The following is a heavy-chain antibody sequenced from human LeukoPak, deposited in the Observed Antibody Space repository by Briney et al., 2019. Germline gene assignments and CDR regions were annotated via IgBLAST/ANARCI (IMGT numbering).Heavy chain of an antibody. CDR3: ARSDIVVVPANFDY. D-gene: IGHD2-2*01. CDR1: GFTFSSYA. J-gene: IGHJ4*02. Sequence: GGSLRLSCAASGFTFSSYAMHWVRQAPGKGLEWVAVISYDGSNKYYADSVKGRFTISRDNSKNTLYLQMNSLRAEDTAVYYCARSDIVVVPANFDYWGQXTLVTVSS. CDR2: ISYDGSNK. V-gene: IGHV3-30-3*01.